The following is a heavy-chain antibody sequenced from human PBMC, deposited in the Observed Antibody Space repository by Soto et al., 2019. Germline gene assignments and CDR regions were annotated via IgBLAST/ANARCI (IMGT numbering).Heavy chain of an antibody. CDR1: GGSISTYY. D-gene: IGHD2-8*01. Sequence: SETRSLTCNVSGGSISTYYWSWIRQRPGGTLEWIGYIYASVATTYNPSLESRVTMSVDMPNNEFSLELTSLTAADTAVYYCARSHSFDGATYHYYSEFWGQGTLVIVSS. J-gene: IGHJ4*02. V-gene: IGHV4-59*13. CDR3: ARSHSFDGATYHYYSEF. CDR2: IYASVAT.